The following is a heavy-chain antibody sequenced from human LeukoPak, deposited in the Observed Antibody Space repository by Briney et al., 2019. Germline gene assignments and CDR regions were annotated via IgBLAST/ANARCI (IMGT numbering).Heavy chain of an antibody. D-gene: IGHD3-3*02. Sequence: GGSLRLSCAASGFTFSSYSMNWVRQAPGKGLEWVSSIGSSSSYIYYADSVKGRFTISRDNAKNSLYLQMNSLRAEDTAVYYCARMSPISDYWGQGTLVTVSS. J-gene: IGHJ4*01. CDR2: IGSSSSYI. CDR3: ARMSPISDY. V-gene: IGHV3-21*01. CDR1: GFTFSSYS.